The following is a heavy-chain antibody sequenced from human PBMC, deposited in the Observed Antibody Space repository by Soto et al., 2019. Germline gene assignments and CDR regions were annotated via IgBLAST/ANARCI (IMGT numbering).Heavy chain of an antibody. CDR1: GYTFTSYD. D-gene: IGHD1-26*01. J-gene: IGHJ4*02. Sequence: ASVKVSCKASGYTFTSYDINWVRQATGQGLEWMGWMNPNSGNTGYAQKFQGRVTMTRNTSISTAYMELSSLRSEDTAMYYCARGSVGATVFDYWGQGTLVTVSS. CDR3: ARGSVGATVFDY. V-gene: IGHV1-8*01. CDR2: MNPNSGNT.